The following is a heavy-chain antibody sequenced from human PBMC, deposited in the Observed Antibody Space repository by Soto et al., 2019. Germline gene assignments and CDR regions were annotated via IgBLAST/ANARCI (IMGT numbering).Heavy chain of an antibody. D-gene: IGHD6-13*01. CDR3: AREFDSSSWYVYGY. CDR2: ISSSSSTI. Sequence: GGSLRLSCAASGFTFSTYSMNWVRQAPGKGLEWVSYISSSSSTIYYTDSVKGRFTVSRDNAKNSLYLQMNSLRAEDTAVYYCAREFDSSSWYVYGYWGQGTLVTVSS. J-gene: IGHJ4*02. V-gene: IGHV3-48*01. CDR1: GFTFSTYS.